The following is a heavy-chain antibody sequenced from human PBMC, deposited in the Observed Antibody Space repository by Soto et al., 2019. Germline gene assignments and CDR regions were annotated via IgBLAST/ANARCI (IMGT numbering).Heavy chain of an antibody. D-gene: IGHD2-2*01. CDR2: IYPGDSDT. V-gene: IGHV5-51*01. J-gene: IGHJ5*02. CDR1: GYSFTSYW. Sequence: EVQLVQSGAEVKKPGESLKISCKGSGYSFTSYWIGWVRQMPGKGLEWMGIIYPGDSDTRYSPSFQGQVTISANKSISTAYQQWSSLKASDTAMYYCARRLGYCSSTSCYGVGWFDPWGQGTLVTVSS. CDR3: ARRLGYCSSTSCYGVGWFDP.